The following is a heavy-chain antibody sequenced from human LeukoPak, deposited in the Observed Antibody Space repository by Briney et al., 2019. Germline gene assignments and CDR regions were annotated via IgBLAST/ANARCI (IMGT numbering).Heavy chain of an antibody. Sequence: GASVKVSCKASGYTFTGYYIHWVRQAPGQNIEWMGWINPNSGVINYAQKFQDRVTVTRATSVSTAYMELSSLRSDDTAVYYCARVNCGGDCYSDRGAFDIWGQGTMVTVSS. J-gene: IGHJ3*02. V-gene: IGHV1-2*02. CDR2: INPNSGVI. CDR1: GYTFTGYY. CDR3: ARVNCGGDCYSDRGAFDI. D-gene: IGHD2-21*02.